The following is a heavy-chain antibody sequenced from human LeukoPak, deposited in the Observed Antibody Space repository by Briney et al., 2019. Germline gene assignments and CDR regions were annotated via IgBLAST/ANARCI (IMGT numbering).Heavy chain of an antibody. CDR2: IYYSGST. V-gene: IGHV4-59*01. Sequence: SETLSLTCTVSGGSISSYYWSWIRQPPGKGLEWIGYIYYSGSTNYNPSLKSRVTISVDTSKNQFSLKLSSVTAADTAVYYCARAIVIAAAGTRVWFDPWGQGTLVTASS. CDR3: ARAIVIAAAGTRVWFDP. J-gene: IGHJ5*02. CDR1: GGSISSYY. D-gene: IGHD6-13*01.